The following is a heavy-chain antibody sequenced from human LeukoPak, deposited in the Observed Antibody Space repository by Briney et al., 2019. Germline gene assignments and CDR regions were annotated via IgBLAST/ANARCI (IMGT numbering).Heavy chain of an antibody. CDR3: ASYTSSWYPDY. CDR2: ISGSGGST. V-gene: IGHV3-23*01. J-gene: IGHJ4*02. D-gene: IGHD6-13*01. CDR1: GFTFGDYA. Sequence: PGGSLRLSCSASGFTFGDYAMSWVRQAPGKGLEWVSAISGSGGSTYYADSVKGRFTISRDNSKNTLYLQMNSLRAEDTAVYYCASYTSSWYPDYWGQGTLVTVSS.